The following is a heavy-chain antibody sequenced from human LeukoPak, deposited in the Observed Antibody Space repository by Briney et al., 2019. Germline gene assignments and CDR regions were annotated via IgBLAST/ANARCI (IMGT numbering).Heavy chain of an antibody. Sequence: SETLSLTCTVSAGSISSYYWSWIRQPAGKGLEWIGRIYTSGSTNYNPSLKSRVTMSVDTSKNQFSLKLSSVTAADTAVYCCAREHSYGTPIYGMDVWGQGTTVTVSS. D-gene: IGHD5-18*01. CDR1: AGSISSYY. CDR3: AREHSYGTPIYGMDV. V-gene: IGHV4-4*07. J-gene: IGHJ6*02. CDR2: IYTSGST.